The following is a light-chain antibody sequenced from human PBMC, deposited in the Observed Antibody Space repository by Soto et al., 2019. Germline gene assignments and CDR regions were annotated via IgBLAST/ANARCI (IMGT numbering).Light chain of an antibody. CDR3: HQRSNWPPVS. Sequence: EIVLTQAPATLSLSPGERATLSCRASQSVSSYLALYQQKPGQAPRLLIYDASNMATGIPARFSGSGSGTDFTLTISSLEPEDCAIYYCHQRSNWPPVSFGGGTKVQSK. J-gene: IGKJ4*01. CDR1: QSVSSY. V-gene: IGKV3-11*01. CDR2: DAS.